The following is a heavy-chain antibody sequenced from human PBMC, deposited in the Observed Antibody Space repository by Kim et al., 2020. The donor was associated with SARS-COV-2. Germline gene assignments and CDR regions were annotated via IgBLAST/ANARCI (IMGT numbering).Heavy chain of an antibody. D-gene: IGHD3-3*02. CDR3: ARSEGRASWHHFDY. CDR2: IFYGGDT. V-gene: IGHV4-59*01. Sequence: SETLSLTCTVSSDSFSAYYWSWIRHLPGKGLEWIGYIFYGGDTNYNPSLKSRVSISWDTSRNHFSVDLTSVTDADTAVYYCARSEGRASWHHFDYWGRG. CDR1: SDSFSAYY. J-gene: IGHJ4*02.